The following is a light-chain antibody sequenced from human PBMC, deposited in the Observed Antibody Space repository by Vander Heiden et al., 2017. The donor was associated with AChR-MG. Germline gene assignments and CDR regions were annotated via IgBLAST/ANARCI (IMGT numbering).Light chain of an antibody. CDR2: LGS. V-gene: IGKV2-28*01. J-gene: IGKJ4*01. Sequence: DIGMTQSPPPLPVTPGEPVSISCRSSQSLLYSNGHNHLDWYVQKPGQSPQLLIYLGSYRASGVPDRFSGSGSGTDFTLKISRVEAEDVGVYYCMQCLQTPLTFGGGTKVEIK. CDR3: MQCLQTPLT. CDR1: QSLLYSNGHNH.